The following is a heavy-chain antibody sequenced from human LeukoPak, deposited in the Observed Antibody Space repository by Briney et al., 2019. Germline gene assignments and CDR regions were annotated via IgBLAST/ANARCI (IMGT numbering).Heavy chain of an antibody. Sequence: ASVKVSCKASGYTFTSYGISWVRQAPGQRLEWMGWISAYNGNTNYAQKLQGRVTMTTDTSTSTAYMELRSLRSDDTAVYYCARVRDSSGWYYFGYWGQGTLVTVSS. CDR2: ISAYNGNT. V-gene: IGHV1-18*01. CDR3: ARVRDSSGWYYFGY. J-gene: IGHJ4*02. CDR1: GYTFTSYG. D-gene: IGHD6-19*01.